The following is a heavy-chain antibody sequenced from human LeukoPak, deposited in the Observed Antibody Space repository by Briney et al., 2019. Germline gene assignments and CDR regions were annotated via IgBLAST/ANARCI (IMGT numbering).Heavy chain of an antibody. CDR1: GGSISSGDYY. CDR2: IYYSGST. Sequence: PSQTLSLTCTVSGGSISSGDYYWSWIRQPPGKGLEWIGYIYYSGSTYYNPSLKSRVTMSLDTSKNQFSLKLSSVTAADTAVYYCARVHGARWYFDYWGQGTLVTVSS. J-gene: IGHJ4*02. D-gene: IGHD3-10*01. V-gene: IGHV4-30-4*01. CDR3: ARVHGARWYFDY.